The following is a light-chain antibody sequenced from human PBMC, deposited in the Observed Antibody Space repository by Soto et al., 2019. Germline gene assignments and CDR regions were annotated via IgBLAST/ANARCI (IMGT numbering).Light chain of an antibody. CDR2: LNNDGSH. J-gene: IGLJ2*01. V-gene: IGLV4-69*01. CDR3: QTWGTGFQV. Sequence: QSVLTQSPSASASLGASVKLTCTLSSGHSSYAIAWHQMQPGKGPRYLMDLNNDGSHTKGDGIPDRFSGSSAGAERYLIISRLQSEDAADYYCQTWGTGFQVFGGGTKVTVL. CDR1: SGHSSYA.